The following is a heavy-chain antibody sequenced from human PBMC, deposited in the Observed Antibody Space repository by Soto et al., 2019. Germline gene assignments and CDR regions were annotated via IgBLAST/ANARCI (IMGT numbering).Heavy chain of an antibody. CDR2: IIPIFGTA. J-gene: IGHJ1*01. V-gene: IGHV1-69*01. D-gene: IGHD1-26*01. CDR3: ARDPGGATAEDFQH. CDR1: GGTFSSYA. Sequence: QVQLVQSGAEVKKPGSSVKVSCKASGGTFSSYAISWVRQAPGQGLEWMGGIIPIFGTANYAQKFQGRVTVTADESTSTGYMELSSLIPEDTAVSYFARDPGGATAEDFQHWGLGTLLTVSS.